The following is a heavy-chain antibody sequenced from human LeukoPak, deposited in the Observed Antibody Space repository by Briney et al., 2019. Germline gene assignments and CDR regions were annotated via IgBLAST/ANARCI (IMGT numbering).Heavy chain of an antibody. Sequence: ASMKVSCKASGGIFSSYAISWVRQAPGQGLEWMGGIIPIFGTANYAQKFQGRVTITADESTSTAYMELSSLRSEDTAVYYCARDRYGGYPDWGQGTLVTVSS. J-gene: IGHJ4*02. CDR3: ARDRYGGYPD. V-gene: IGHV1-69*01. CDR2: IIPIFGTA. CDR1: GGIFSSYA. D-gene: IGHD5-12*01.